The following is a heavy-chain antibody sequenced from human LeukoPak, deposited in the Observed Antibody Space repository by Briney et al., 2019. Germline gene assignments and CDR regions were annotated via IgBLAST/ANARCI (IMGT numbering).Heavy chain of an antibody. Sequence: SETLSLTCTVSGGSISSSSYYWGWIRQPPGKGLEGIGSFYYIGSTYYNPSLKSRVTISVDTSKNQFSLKLSSVTAADTAVYYCARCTNDYVWGSYRSIPPSQFDYWGQGTLVTVSS. CDR2: FYYIGST. V-gene: IGHV4-39*07. D-gene: IGHD3-16*02. J-gene: IGHJ4*02. CDR3: ARCTNDYVWGSYRSIPPSQFDY. CDR1: GGSISSSSYY.